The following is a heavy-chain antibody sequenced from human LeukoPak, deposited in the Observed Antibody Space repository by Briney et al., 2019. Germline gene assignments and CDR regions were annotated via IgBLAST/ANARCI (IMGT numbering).Heavy chain of an antibody. Sequence: HPGGSLRLSCAASGFTSSSYVMNWIRQAPGKGLEWVSAISASGGSTYYADSVKGRFTISRDNSKNTLYLQMNSLRAEDTAVYYCAKGRLGVTNWFDPWGQGTLVTVSS. CDR3: AKGRLGVTNWFDP. D-gene: IGHD2-21*02. V-gene: IGHV3-23*01. CDR1: GFTSSSYV. CDR2: ISASGGST. J-gene: IGHJ5*02.